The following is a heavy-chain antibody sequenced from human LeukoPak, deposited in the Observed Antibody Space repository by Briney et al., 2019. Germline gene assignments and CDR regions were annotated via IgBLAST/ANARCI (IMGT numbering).Heavy chain of an antibody. CDR2: IYYSGST. CDR3: ASGPDFGSSWFYFDY. Sequence: SETLSLTCTVSGGSISSYYWSWIRQPPGKGLEWIGYIYYSGSTNYNPSLKSRVTISVDTSKNQFSLKLSSVTAADTAVYYCASGPDFGSSWFYFDYWGQGTLVTVSS. J-gene: IGHJ4*02. V-gene: IGHV4-59*08. D-gene: IGHD6-13*01. CDR1: GGSISSYY.